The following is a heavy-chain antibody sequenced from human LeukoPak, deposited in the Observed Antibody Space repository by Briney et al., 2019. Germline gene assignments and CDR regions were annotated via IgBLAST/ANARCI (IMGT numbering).Heavy chain of an antibody. Sequence: SETLSLTCTVSGGSVSSSYYCGWISQPPGKGLGWGGTICSGGNLCSNPSLESRVTIYVDSSRYQFFLRLNSSTAADTAVYFCAGDGPWNSDFWGQGTLVTVSS. V-gene: IGHV4-39*02. CDR3: AGDGPWNSDF. D-gene: IGHD1-1*01. CDR2: ICSGGNL. CDR1: GGSVSSSYY. J-gene: IGHJ4*02.